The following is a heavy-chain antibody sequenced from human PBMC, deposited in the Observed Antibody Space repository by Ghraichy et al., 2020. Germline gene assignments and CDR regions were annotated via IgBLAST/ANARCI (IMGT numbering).Heavy chain of an antibody. CDR2: ISSSSSYT. D-gene: IGHD6-13*01. V-gene: IGHV3-11*06. Sequence: GGSLRLSCAASGFTFSDYHINWIRQPPGKGLEWVSYISSSSSYTNYADSVKGRFTISRDNAKNSLYLQMNSLRAEDTAVYYWARASSSWYRQHPFDYWGQRTLVTVSS. CDR3: ARASSSWYRQHPFDY. J-gene: IGHJ4*02. CDR1: GFTFSDYH.